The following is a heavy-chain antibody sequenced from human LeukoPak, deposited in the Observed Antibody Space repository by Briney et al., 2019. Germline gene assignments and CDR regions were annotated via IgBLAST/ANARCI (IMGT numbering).Heavy chain of an antibody. CDR2: IYSGGST. CDR1: GFTFSSYA. D-gene: IGHD1-26*01. CDR3: ARELYSGSYSVGAFDI. Sequence: PGGSLRLSCAASGFTFSSYAMSWVRQAPGKGLEWVSVIYSGGSTFYADSVKDRFTISRDNSKHTLYLQMNSLRAEDTAVYYCARELYSGSYSVGAFDIWGQGTMVTVSS. J-gene: IGHJ3*02. V-gene: IGHV3-66*01.